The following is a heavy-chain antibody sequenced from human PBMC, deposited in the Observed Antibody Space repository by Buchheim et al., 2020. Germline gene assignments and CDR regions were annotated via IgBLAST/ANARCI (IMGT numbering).Heavy chain of an antibody. CDR3: ARTHILLPKYYYDSSGYLDY. D-gene: IGHD3-22*01. CDR2: IWYDGSNK. Sequence: QVQLVESGGGVVQPGRSLRLSCAASGFTFSSYGMHWVRQAPGKGLEWVAVIWYDGSNKYYADSVKGRFTISRANSKNTLDLQRNSLKAEDTAVYYCARTHILLPKYYYDSSGYLDYWGQGTL. CDR1: GFTFSSYG. J-gene: IGHJ4*02. V-gene: IGHV3-33*01.